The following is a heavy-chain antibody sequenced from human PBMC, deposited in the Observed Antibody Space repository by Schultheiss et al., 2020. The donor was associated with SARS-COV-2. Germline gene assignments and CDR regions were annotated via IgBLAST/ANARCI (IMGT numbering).Heavy chain of an antibody. CDR2: IYYSGST. J-gene: IGHJ4*02. D-gene: IGHD5-18*01. CDR1: GGSISISSCY. CDR3: ARGSRDTAMAAFGY. V-gene: IGHV4-61*01. Sequence: SETLSLTCTVSGGSISISSCYWSWIRQPLGKGLEWIGYIYYSGSTNYNPSLKSRVTISVDTSKNQFSLKLSSVTAADTAVYYCARGSRDTAMAAFGYWGQGTMVTVSS.